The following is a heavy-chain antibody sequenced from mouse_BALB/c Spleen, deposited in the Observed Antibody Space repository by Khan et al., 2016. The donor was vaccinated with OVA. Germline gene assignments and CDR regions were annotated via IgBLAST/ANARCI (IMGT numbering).Heavy chain of an antibody. CDR2: ILPGSNIT. D-gene: IGHD1-1*01. CDR3: ARCGSRGDY. CDR1: GFTFSSYW. Sequence: QVRLQQSGAVLMKPGASVRISCKATGFTFSSYWIEWIKQRPGHGLEWIGQILPGSNITNYNDKFKGKATFTAETSSNTAYMQLSSLTSEDSAVCYCARCGSRGDYWGQGTTVTVSS. J-gene: IGHJ2*01. V-gene: IGHV1-9*01.